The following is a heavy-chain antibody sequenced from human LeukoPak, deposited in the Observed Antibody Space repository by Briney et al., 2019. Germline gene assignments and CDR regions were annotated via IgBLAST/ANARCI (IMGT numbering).Heavy chain of an antibody. D-gene: IGHD3-10*01. J-gene: IGHJ5*02. CDR3: ARGDYYGSPKVVAA. CDR2: VNPHSGGT. Sequence: ASVKVSCKASGYTFTDYYIHWVRQAPGHGLEWMGWVNPHSGGTNFAQRFRGRVTLTRDTSVSAAYIELNLLRSDDTAVYYCARGDYYGSPKVVAAWGQGTLVTVSS. V-gene: IGHV1-2*02. CDR1: GYTFTDYY.